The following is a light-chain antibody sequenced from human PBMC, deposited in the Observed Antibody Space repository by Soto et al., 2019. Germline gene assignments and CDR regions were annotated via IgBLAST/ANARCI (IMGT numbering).Light chain of an antibody. CDR1: SSDIGTYNL. V-gene: IGLV2-23*01. CDR2: EGS. CDR3: CSYAGSTTYVV. Sequence: QSALTQPASVSGSPGQSITVSCTGTSSDIGTYNLVSWYQQHPGKAPKLIISEGSKRPSGVSNRFSGSKSGNTASLTISGLQAEDEADYYCCSYAGSTTYVVFGGGTQLTVL. J-gene: IGLJ2*01.